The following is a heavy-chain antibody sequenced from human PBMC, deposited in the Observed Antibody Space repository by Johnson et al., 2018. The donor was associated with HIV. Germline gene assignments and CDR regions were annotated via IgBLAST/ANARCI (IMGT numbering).Heavy chain of an antibody. CDR1: GFSFSSSY. CDR3: AKDLNYVSGPVDI. V-gene: IGHV3-7*01. CDR2: INQDGTGK. Sequence: MQLVESGGGVVQPGRSLRLSCAASGFSFSSSYMTWVRQAPGKGLEWVATINQDGTGKNYVDSVKGRFSISRDSTKNTLYLQMNSLRAEDTAVYYCAKDLNYVSGPVDIWGQGTMVTVSS. J-gene: IGHJ3*02. D-gene: IGHD3-10*01.